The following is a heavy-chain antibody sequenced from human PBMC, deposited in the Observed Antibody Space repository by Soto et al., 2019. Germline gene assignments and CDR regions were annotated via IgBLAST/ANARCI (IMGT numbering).Heavy chain of an antibody. CDR3: ARGHNYDNGRYEYFDY. CDR1: GFTFSDYC. CDR2: ISGCCNYT. J-gene: IGHJ4*01. Sequence: PGESLTLSCAASGFTFSDYCMSWIRIAPGTGQERVSFISGCCNYTDYADPAKDRFTTSTDNATNNQYLEMNSLRAEATAVYYCARGHNYDNGRYEYFDYWGHGTLVTVSS. V-gene: IGHV3-11*06. D-gene: IGHD3-16*01.